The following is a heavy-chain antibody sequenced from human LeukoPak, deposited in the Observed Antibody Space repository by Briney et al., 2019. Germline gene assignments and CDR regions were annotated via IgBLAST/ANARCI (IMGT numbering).Heavy chain of an antibody. CDR3: AFSDTAMVIDDSSWYAFDI. D-gene: IGHD5-18*01. CDR2: IRYDGSNK. Sequence: PGGSLRLSCAASGFTFSSYGMHWVRQAPGKGLEWVAFIRYDGSNKYYADSVKGRFTISRDNAKNSLYLQMNSLRAEDTAVYYCAFSDTAMVIDDSSWYAFDIWGQGTMVTVSS. CDR1: GFTFSSYG. V-gene: IGHV3-30*02. J-gene: IGHJ3*02.